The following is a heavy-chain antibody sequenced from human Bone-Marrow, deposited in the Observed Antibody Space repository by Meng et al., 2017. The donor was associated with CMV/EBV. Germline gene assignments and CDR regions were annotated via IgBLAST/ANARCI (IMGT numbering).Heavy chain of an antibody. V-gene: IGHV3-21*01. J-gene: IGHJ3*02. D-gene: IGHD5-12*01. CDR2: ISGRSSYI. CDR1: GFTFNTYS. CDR3: ARAGHVGGYADAFDI. Sequence: GESLKISCAASGFTFNTYSMNWVRRASGKGLEWVSSISGRSSYIYYADSVRGQFTISRDNAKNSLYQLMNSLRAEDTAVYYFARAGHVGGYADAFDIWGQGTMVTVSS.